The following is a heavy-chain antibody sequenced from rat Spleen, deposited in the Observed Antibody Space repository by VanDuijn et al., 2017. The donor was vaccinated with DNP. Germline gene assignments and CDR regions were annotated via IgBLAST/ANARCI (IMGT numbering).Heavy chain of an antibody. J-gene: IGHJ2*01. CDR2: ITYDGVGT. CDR3: AQLGALDY. Sequence: EVQLVESGGGLVQPGRSLKLSCAGSGFTFSDYYMAWVRQAPTKGLEWVASITYDGVGTYYRDSVKGRFTISRDNAKSTLYLQMDSLRSEDTATYYCAQLGALDYWGQGVMVTVSS. D-gene: IGHD5-1*01. V-gene: IGHV5-20*01. CDR1: GFTFSDYY.